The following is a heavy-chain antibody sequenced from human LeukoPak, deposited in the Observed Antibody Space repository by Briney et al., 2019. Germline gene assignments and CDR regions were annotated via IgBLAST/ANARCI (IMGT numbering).Heavy chain of an antibody. CDR3: AKEILWFGESAFDY. CDR2: IRYDGSNK. Sequence: PGGSLRLSCAASGFTFSSYGMHWVRQAPGKGLEWVAFIRYDGSNKYYADSVKGRFTISRDNSKNTLYLQMNGLRAEDTAVYYCAKEILWFGESAFDYWGQGTLVTVSS. CDR1: GFTFSSYG. D-gene: IGHD3-10*01. J-gene: IGHJ4*02. V-gene: IGHV3-30*02.